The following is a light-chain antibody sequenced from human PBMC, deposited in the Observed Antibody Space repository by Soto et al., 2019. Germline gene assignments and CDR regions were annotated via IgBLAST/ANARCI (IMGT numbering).Light chain of an antibody. V-gene: IGLV1-40*01. Sequence: QSVLTQPPSVSGAPGQRVTISCTGSSSNIGAGYHVHWYQQLPGAAPKLLIFGDSNRPSGVPDRFSGSKSGNTASLTVSGLQTEDEADYYCSAYAGSNNFVFGSGTKLTVL. CDR1: SSNIGAGYH. CDR2: GDS. J-gene: IGLJ1*01. CDR3: SAYAGSNNFV.